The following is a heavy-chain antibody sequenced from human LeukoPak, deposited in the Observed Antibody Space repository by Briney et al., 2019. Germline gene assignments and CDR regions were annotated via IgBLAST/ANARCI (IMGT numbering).Heavy chain of an antibody. CDR3: AVVDTAMAGNFDY. D-gene: IGHD5-18*01. CDR2: IIPIFGTA. CDR1: GGTFSSYA. Sequence: SVKVSCKASGGTFSSYAIGWVRQAPGQGLEWMGGIIPIFGTANYAQKFQGRVTITADESTSTAYMELSSLRSEDTAVYYCAVVDTAMAGNFDYWGQGTLVTVSS. V-gene: IGHV1-69*01. J-gene: IGHJ4*02.